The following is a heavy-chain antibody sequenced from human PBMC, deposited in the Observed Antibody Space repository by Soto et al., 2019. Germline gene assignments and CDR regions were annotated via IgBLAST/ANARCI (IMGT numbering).Heavy chain of an antibody. CDR1: GFTFSSYA. V-gene: IGHV3-23*01. CDR2: ISGSGGST. J-gene: IGHJ4*02. Sequence: GESLKISCAASGFTFSSYAMSWVRQAPGKGLEWVSVISGSGGSTYYADSVKGRFTISRDNSKNTLYLQMNSLRAEDTAVYYCAKVPSVYYFDYWGQGTLVTVSS. CDR3: AKVPSVYYFDY.